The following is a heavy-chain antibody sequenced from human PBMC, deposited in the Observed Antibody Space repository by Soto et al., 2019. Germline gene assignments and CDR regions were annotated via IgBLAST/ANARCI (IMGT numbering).Heavy chain of an antibody. V-gene: IGHV1-3*01. CDR2: INAGNGNT. J-gene: IGHJ5*02. D-gene: IGHD5-18*01. Sequence: ASVKVSCKASGYTFTSYSIHWVCQAPGQRLEWMGWINAGNGNTKYSQKFQGRVTITRDTSASTAYMELSSLRSEDTAVYYCARVNSYGSFWFDPWGQGTLVTVSS. CDR3: ARVNSYGSFWFDP. CDR1: GYTFTSYS.